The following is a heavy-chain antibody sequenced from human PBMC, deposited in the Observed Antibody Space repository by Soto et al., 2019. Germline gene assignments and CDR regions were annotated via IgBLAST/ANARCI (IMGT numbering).Heavy chain of an antibody. D-gene: IGHD3-22*01. J-gene: IGHJ4*02. CDR2: IYYSGST. V-gene: IGHV4-31*03. CDR1: GGSISSGGYY. CDR3: ASHGGGYYDSSGYYSYVDY. Sequence: QVQLQESGPGLVKPSQTLSLTCTVSGGSISSGGYYWSWIRQHPGKGLEWIGYIYYSGSTYYNPSLKSRVTISVATSKNQFSLKLSSVTAADTAVYYCASHGGGYYDSSGYYSYVDYWGQGTLVTVSS.